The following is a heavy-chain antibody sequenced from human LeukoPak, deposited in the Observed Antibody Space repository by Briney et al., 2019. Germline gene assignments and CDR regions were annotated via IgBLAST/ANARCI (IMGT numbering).Heavy chain of an antibody. V-gene: IGHV3-53*01. J-gene: IGHJ4*02. CDR1: GFTVSSNY. Sequence: GGSLRLSCAASGFTVSSNYMSWVRQAPGKGLEWASVIYSGGSTYYADSVKGRFTISRDNSKNTLYLQMNSLRAEDTAVYYCARAAHDYGDYVRFDYWGQGTLVTVSS. CDR3: ARAAHDYGDYVRFDY. CDR2: IYSGGST. D-gene: IGHD4-17*01.